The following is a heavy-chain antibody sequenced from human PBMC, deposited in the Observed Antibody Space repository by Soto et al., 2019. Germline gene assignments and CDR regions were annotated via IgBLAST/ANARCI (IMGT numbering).Heavy chain of an antibody. D-gene: IGHD7-27*01. CDR1: GFSFPRFG. CDR3: AKGRGEMNWANYYGLDV. V-gene: IGHV3-30*18. CDR2: ITYEGSQI. Sequence: QVQLVESGGGVVQPGRSLRLSCAASGFSFPRFGMHWVRQSPGKWLEWVALITYEGSQIYYADAVKGRFTISRDNGDNTLSLQMDNLRTEDTATYFCAKGRGEMNWANYYGLDVWGQGTTVTVSS. J-gene: IGHJ6*02.